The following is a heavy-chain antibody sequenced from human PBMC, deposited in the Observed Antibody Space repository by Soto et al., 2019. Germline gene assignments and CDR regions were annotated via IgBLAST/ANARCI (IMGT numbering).Heavy chain of an antibody. V-gene: IGHV1-69*01. CDR2: IIPISDTT. CDR3: ARSQGSSTSLEIYYYYYYGMDV. D-gene: IGHD2-2*01. Sequence: QVQLVQSGAEVKKTGSSVKVSCKASGGTFSSYAISWVRQAPGQGLEWMGGIIPISDTTNYAQKFQGRVTITADESTSTAYMELSSLRSEDTAVYYCARSQGSSTSLEIYYYYYYGMDVWGQGTTVTGSS. CDR1: GGTFSSYA. J-gene: IGHJ6*02.